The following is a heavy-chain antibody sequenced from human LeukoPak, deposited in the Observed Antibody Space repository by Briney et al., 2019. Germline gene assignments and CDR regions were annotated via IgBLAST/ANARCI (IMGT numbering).Heavy chain of an antibody. Sequence: PGGPLRLSCPAPGFTLTNFRMSYVPQAPWKGPESVTHQKQDGSEKYYVDSVKGRFTISRDNAKNSLYLQMNSLRAEDTAVYYCARQSGYYNTEKNWFDPWGQGTLVTVSS. CDR2: QKQDGSEK. J-gene: IGHJ5*02. D-gene: IGHD3-22*01. V-gene: IGHV3-7*01. CDR1: GFTLTNFR. CDR3: ARQSGYYNTEKNWFDP.